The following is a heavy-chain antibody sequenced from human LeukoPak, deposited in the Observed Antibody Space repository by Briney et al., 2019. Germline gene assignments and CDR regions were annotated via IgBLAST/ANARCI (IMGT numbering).Heavy chain of an antibody. CDR2: IYTTGST. Sequence: SETLSLTCTVSGGSSSSYHWSWIRQPAGKGLEWIGRIYTTGSTNYNPSLKSRVTVSIDTSNNRFSLKLSSVTAADTAVYYCARGSVNWFDPWGQGTLVTVSS. CDR1: GGSSSSYH. J-gene: IGHJ5*02. V-gene: IGHV4-4*07. CDR3: ARGSVNWFDP.